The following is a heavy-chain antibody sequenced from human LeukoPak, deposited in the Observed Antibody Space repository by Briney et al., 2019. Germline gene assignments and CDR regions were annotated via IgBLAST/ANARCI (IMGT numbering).Heavy chain of an antibody. D-gene: IGHD1-26*01. Sequence: GGSLRLYSAASGIIFSNYPMNSVRKAPGQGLPPDSVISASGGATFYGDSVQGRFTISRDNFRDTLYLQMNSLTAEDTAVYYCGKYLQTTVGANDYWGQGTLVTVSS. CDR3: GKYLQTTVGANDY. CDR2: ISASGGAT. CDR1: GIIFSNYP. J-gene: IGHJ4*02. V-gene: IGHV3-23*01.